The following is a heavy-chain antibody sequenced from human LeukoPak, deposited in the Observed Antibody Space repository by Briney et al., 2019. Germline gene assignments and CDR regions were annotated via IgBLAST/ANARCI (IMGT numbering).Heavy chain of an antibody. J-gene: IGHJ3*02. V-gene: IGHV3-21*01. Sequence: GGSLRLSCAASGFTFSSYSMNWVRRAPGKGLEGVSSMSSSSKYIYYADSVKGRFTISRDNAKNSLFLQMNSLRAEDTAVYYCARGSISIAVAADAFDIWGQGTMVTVSS. CDR2: MSSSSKYI. D-gene: IGHD6-19*01. CDR3: ARGSISIAVAADAFDI. CDR1: GFTFSSYS.